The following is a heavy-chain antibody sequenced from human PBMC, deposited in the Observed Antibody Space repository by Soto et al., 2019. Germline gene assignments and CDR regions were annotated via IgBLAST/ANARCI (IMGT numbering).Heavy chain of an antibody. V-gene: IGHV4-30-4*01. D-gene: IGHD5-18*01. CDR2: IYHSGNT. J-gene: IGHJ4*02. CDR1: GGAISSGGYY. Sequence: PSETLCLTGTVSGGAISSGGYYWSWKRQPPGKGLEWIGYIYHSGNTYSNPSLKSRATIPVDTSKTHFSLKLSSVTAADTAVFYFASTRGYTSGYFRSFAYRAQGTLVPVSS. CDR3: ASTRGYTSGYFRSFAY.